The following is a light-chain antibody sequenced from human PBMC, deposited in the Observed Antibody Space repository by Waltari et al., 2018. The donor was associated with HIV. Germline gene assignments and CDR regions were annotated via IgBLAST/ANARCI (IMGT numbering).Light chain of an antibody. CDR3: SSYTINRTLV. CDR2: EVN. Sequence: QSALTQPPSVSGSPGPSVTISSTGTSSDIGSYDRVSWYQQPPGTAPKLMISEVNTRPSGVPDRFSGSKSGNTASLTISGLQPEDEADYFCSSYTINRTLVFGGGTKVTVL. V-gene: IGLV2-18*02. CDR1: SSDIGSYDR. J-gene: IGLJ2*01.